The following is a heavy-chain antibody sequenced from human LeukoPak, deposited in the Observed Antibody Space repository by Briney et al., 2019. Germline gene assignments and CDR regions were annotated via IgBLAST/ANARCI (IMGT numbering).Heavy chain of an antibody. Sequence: GGSLRLSCAASGFTFSNYWMSWVRQAPGKGLEWVAFIRYDGSNKYYADFVKGRFTISRDNSKNTLYLQMNSLRAEDTAVYYCAKDSGGSYFYFDYWGQGTLVTVSS. CDR1: GFTFSNYW. CDR2: IRYDGSNK. J-gene: IGHJ4*02. CDR3: AKDSGGSYFYFDY. V-gene: IGHV3-30*02. D-gene: IGHD1-26*01.